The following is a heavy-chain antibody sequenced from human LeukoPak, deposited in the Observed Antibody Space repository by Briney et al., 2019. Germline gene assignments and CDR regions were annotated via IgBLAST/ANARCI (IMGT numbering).Heavy chain of an antibody. CDR1: GFNFNNFA. CDR2: MTVPADTT. CDR3: AKGAEIDH. Sequence: GGSLRLSCAASGFNFNNFAMSWVRQAPGKGPEWLSAMTVPADTTYYAESVKGRFTISRDYSKSMVYLQMNSLRVEDTAIYYCAKGAEIDHWGQGTLVTVSS. V-gene: IGHV3-23*01. J-gene: IGHJ4*02.